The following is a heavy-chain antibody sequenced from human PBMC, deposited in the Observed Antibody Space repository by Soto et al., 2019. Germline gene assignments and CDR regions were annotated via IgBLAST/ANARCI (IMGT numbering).Heavy chain of an antibody. CDR1: GYTFTSSD. V-gene: IGHV1-8*01. Sequence: GASVKVSCKPSGYTFTSSDINWVQQSTVQVIEWMGWMNPNSGNTGYAQKFQGRVTMTRNTSISTAYMELSSLRSEDTAVYYCARGQGSSWYYYYYGMDVWGQGTTVTVSS. J-gene: IGHJ6*02. D-gene: IGHD6-13*01. CDR2: MNPNSGNT. CDR3: ARGQGSSWYYYYYGMDV.